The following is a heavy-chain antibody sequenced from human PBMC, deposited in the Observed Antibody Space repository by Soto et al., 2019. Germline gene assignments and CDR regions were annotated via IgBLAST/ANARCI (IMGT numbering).Heavy chain of an antibody. V-gene: IGHV4-39*07. D-gene: IGHD2-2*01. J-gene: IGHJ6*02. CDR3: ARDGEAYCSSTSCYRRMDV. CDR2: IYYLGNT. CDR1: GDSITNNNFY. Sequence: SETLSLTCTVSGDSITNNNFYWGWVRQPPGKGLDWIGNIYYLGNTFYNPSLRSRVTISADTSKNQFSLNLSSVTAADTAVYYCARDGEAYCSSTSCYRRMDVWGQGTTVTVSS.